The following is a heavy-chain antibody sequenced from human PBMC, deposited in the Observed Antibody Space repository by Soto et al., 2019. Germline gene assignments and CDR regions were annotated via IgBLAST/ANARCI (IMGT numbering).Heavy chain of an antibody. J-gene: IGHJ5*02. Sequence: QVQLVQSGPEVKKPGASVKVSCKASDFSFTSDHISWDQQAPGQRPEWMGWVNIYNGNTNYASNLRGRVTMTTDTSTSTAYMELRSLTSDDTAVYYCASADYGDYGSWGQGTLVTVSS. D-gene: IGHD4-17*01. V-gene: IGHV1-18*01. CDR1: DFSFTSDH. CDR3: ASADYGDYGS. CDR2: VNIYNGNT.